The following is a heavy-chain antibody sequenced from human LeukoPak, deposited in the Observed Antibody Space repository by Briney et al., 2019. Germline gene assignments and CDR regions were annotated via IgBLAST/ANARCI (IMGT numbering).Heavy chain of an antibody. CDR2: IKAKAHGGTI. CDR3: TTDGVGVEGATYDN. Sequence: AGGSLRLSCAASGFTFINAWMAWVRQAPGKGLEWVGRIKAKAHGGTIEYAAPVKGRFTISRDDSKNTLYLQMNSLKTEDTAVYYCTTDGVGVEGATYDNWGQGTLVSVSS. V-gene: IGHV3-15*01. J-gene: IGHJ4*02. D-gene: IGHD1-26*01. CDR1: GFTFINAW.